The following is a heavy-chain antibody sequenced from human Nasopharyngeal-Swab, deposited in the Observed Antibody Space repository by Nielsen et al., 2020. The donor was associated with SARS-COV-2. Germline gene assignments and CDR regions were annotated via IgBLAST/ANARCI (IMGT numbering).Heavy chain of an antibody. Sequence: GESLKISYAASGFTFSSYAMNWVRQGPGKGLEWVSEISGSGGTTYYADSVKGRFTISRDNSKNTLHLQMNSLRVEDTGVYYCAKDLHSSSWPVGYWGQGTLVTVSS. CDR2: ISGSGGTT. J-gene: IGHJ4*02. CDR3: AKDLHSSSWPVGY. CDR1: GFTFSSYA. D-gene: IGHD6-6*01. V-gene: IGHV3-23*01.